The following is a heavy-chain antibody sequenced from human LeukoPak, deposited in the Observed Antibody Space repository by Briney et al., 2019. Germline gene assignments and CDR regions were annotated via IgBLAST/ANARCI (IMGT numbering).Heavy chain of an antibody. J-gene: IGHJ6*02. CDR1: GGSISSYY. CDR2: IYYSGST. V-gene: IGHV4-59*01. Sequence: SETLSLTCTVSGGSISSYYWSWIRQPPGKGLEWIGYIYYSGSTNYNPSLKSRVTISVDTSRNQFSLKLSSVTAADTAVYYCARVWDISESYLPYYYGMDVWGQGTTVTVSS. CDR3: ARVWDISESYLPYYYGMDV. D-gene: IGHD1-26*01.